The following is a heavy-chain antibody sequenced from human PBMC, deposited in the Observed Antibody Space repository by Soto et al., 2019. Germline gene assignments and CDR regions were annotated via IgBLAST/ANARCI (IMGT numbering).Heavy chain of an antibody. V-gene: IGHV3-23*01. CDR1: GFTFSSYA. CDR2: ISGSGGST. J-gene: IGHJ4*02. CDR3: AKDRREQQLVSAFDY. D-gene: IGHD6-13*01. Sequence: GSLRLSCAASGFTFSSYAMSWVRQAPGKGLEWVSAISGSGGSTYYADSVKGRFTISRDNSKNTLYLQMNSLRAEDTAVYYCAKDRREQQLVSAFDYWGQGTLVTVPS.